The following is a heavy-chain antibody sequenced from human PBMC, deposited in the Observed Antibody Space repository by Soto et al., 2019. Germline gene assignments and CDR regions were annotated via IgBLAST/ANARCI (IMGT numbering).Heavy chain of an antibody. V-gene: IGHV3-23*01. CDR2: ISGSGIGT. D-gene: IGHD1-1*01. Sequence: GGSLRLSGVASGFTFSTYAITWVRQAPWKGLEWVSAISGSGIGTNYADSVKGRFTISRDNSKNILYLQMNSLRAEDTAVYYCAKEKTTNTSFDYSGPRTLVTLSS. J-gene: IGHJ4*02. CDR3: AKEKTTNTSFDY. CDR1: GFTFSTYA.